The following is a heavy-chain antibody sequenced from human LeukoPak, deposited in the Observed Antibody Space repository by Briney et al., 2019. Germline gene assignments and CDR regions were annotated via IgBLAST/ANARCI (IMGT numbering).Heavy chain of an antibody. CDR1: GFRFSGNW. V-gene: IGHV3-7*02. D-gene: IGHD3-9*01. Sequence: PGGSLRLSCAASGFRFSGNWMSWVRQAPGKGLECVANIKEDGSERNYVDSVKGRFTISRDNAKHSLYLQMNSLRAEDTAVYYCAKYNADWGCLDPWGEGTLVTVSS. J-gene: IGHJ5*02. CDR2: IKEDGSER. CDR3: AKYNADWGCLDP.